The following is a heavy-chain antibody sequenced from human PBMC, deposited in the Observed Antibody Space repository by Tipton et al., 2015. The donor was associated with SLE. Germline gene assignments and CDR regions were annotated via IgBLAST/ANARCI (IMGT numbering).Heavy chain of an antibody. CDR3: ARDQASTGNPTVFDY. J-gene: IGHJ4*02. CDR2: IYTSGST. CDR1: GGSINVYY. V-gene: IGHV4-4*07. Sequence: TLSLTCSISGGSINVYYWSWVRQPAGKGLEWLGHIYTSGSTNYNPSLESRVTISADTSKNQFSLKLTSVTAGDTAMYFCARDQASTGNPTVFDYWGQGTLVTVSS. D-gene: IGHD3-9*01.